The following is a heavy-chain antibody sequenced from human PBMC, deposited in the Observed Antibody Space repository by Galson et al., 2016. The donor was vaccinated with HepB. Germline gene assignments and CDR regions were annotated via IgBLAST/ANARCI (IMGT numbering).Heavy chain of an antibody. Sequence: KASGYTFTSYAMHWVRQAPGQRLEWMGWINAGNGNTKYSQKFQGRVTITRDTSASTAYMELSSLRSEDAAVYYCARVRRELLFDYWGQGTLVTVSS. D-gene: IGHD1-26*01. CDR3: ARVRRELLFDY. J-gene: IGHJ4*02. CDR1: GYTFTSYA. V-gene: IGHV1-3*01. CDR2: INAGNGNT.